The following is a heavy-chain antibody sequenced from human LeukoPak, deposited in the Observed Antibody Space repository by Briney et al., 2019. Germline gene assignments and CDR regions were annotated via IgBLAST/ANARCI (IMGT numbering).Heavy chain of an antibody. V-gene: IGHV3-53*01. CDR2: IYSGGST. D-gene: IGHD3-9*01. Sequence: PGGSLRLSCAASGFTVSSNYMSWVRQAPGKGLEWVSVIYSGGSTYYADSVKGRFTISRDNSKNTLYLQMNSLRAEDTAVYYCARKAMRYDILTGPFDYWGQGTLVTVSS. J-gene: IGHJ4*02. CDR3: ARKAMRYDILTGPFDY. CDR1: GFTVSSNY.